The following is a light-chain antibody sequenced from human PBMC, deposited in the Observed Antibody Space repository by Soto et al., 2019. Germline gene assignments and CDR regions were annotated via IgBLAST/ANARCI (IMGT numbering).Light chain of an antibody. CDR1: EDISTW. V-gene: IGKV1-12*01. CDR2: AAS. Sequence: DIQMTQSPSSVSASVGDRVTITCRSSEDISTWLAWYQQKPGKAPKLLIYAASTLQSGVPSRFSGSGSGTDFTLTISSLQPEDFATYYCQQLNSYPITFGQGTRLEIK. J-gene: IGKJ5*01. CDR3: QQLNSYPIT.